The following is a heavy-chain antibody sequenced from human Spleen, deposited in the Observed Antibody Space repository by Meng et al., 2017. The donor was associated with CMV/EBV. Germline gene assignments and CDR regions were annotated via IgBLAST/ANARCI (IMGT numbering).Heavy chain of an antibody. CDR3: ARDQGYYYYGLDV. V-gene: IGHV1-69*10. CDR2: IIRILDIA. J-gene: IGHJ6*02. Sequence: SVKVSCKPSGGTLSSYAISWVRQAPGQGLEWMGGIIRILDIANYAQKFQGRVTITADKSTNTAYMELSSLRSEDTAVYYCARDQGYYYYGLDVWGQGTTVTVSS. CDR1: GGTLSSYA.